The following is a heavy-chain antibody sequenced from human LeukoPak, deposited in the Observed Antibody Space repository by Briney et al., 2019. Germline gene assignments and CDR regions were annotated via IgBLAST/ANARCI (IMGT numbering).Heavy chain of an antibody. V-gene: IGHV3-66*01. J-gene: IGHJ4*02. Sequence: GGSLRLSCAASGFTVSSNYMSWVRQAPGKGLEWVSVICSGGSTYYADSVKGRFTISRDNSKNTLYLQMNSLRAEDTAVYYCASMAFGGVIVNWGQGTLVTVSS. CDR3: ASMAFGGVIVN. CDR2: ICSGGST. CDR1: GFTVSSNY. D-gene: IGHD3-16*02.